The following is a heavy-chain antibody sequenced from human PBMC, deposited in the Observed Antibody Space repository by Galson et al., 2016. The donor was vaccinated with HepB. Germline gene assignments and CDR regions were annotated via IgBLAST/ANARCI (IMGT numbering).Heavy chain of an antibody. J-gene: IGHJ5*02. Sequence: SLRLSCAASGFTFSSYAMHWVRQGPGKGLEWVAVIWSDGSNEYYADSVKGRFTISRDNSRNTLFLQMDSLRGEDTAVYYCARDIVLFAAPQGWLDTWGQGTLVTVSS. CDR1: GFTFSSYA. CDR3: ARDIVLFAAPQGWLDT. V-gene: IGHV3-33*01. D-gene: IGHD2-15*01. CDR2: IWSDGSNE.